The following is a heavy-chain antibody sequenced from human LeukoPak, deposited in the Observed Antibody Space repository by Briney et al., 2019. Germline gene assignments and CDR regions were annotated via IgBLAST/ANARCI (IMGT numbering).Heavy chain of an antibody. CDR2: IYTSGST. D-gene: IGHD2-2*01. CDR1: GGSISSYY. V-gene: IGHV4-4*07. J-gene: IGHJ4*02. Sequence: SETLSLTCTVSGGSISSYYWSWLRQPAGKGLEWIGRIYTSGSTNYNPSLKSRVTMSVDTSKNQFSLKLSSVTAADTAVYYCARVSCSSTSCYAYDYWGQGTLVTVSS. CDR3: ARVSCSSTSCYAYDY.